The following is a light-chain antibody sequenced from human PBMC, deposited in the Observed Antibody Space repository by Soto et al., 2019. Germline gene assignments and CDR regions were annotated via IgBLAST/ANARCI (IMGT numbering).Light chain of an antibody. CDR2: GAS. J-gene: IGKJ1*01. CDR1: QSVSSN. CDR3: QQYNNWPPWT. V-gene: IGKV3-15*01. Sequence: EIVMTQSPATLSVSPGERATLSCRASQSVSSNLAWYQQKPVQAPRLLIYGASTRATGIPARFSGSGSVTEFTLTISSLQSEDVAVYYCQQYNNWPPWTFGQGTKVEIK.